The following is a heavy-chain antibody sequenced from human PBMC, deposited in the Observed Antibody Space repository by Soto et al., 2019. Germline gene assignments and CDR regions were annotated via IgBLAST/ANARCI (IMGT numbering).Heavy chain of an antibody. CDR1: GGSISSYY. CDR3: ERRYGDYFDY. V-gene: IGHV4-59*08. D-gene: IGHD4-17*01. Sequence: QVQLQESGPGLVKPSETLSLTCTVSGGSISSYYWSWIRQPPGKGLEWIGYIYYSGSTNYNPSLKSRVTISVDTSKNQFSLKLSSVTAADTAVYYCERRYGDYFDYWGQGTLVTVS. J-gene: IGHJ4*02. CDR2: IYYSGST.